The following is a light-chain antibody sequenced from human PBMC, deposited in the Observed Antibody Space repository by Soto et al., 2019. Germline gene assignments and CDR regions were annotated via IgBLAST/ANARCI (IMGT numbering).Light chain of an antibody. CDR3: QQYNKGPPLT. J-gene: IGKJ4*01. Sequence: EIVLTQSPATLSLSPGERATLSCRASQNVANYLAWYQQRPGQAPRLLIYSTSTRATGTPARFSGSGSGTEFTLTISSMQSEDFAVYYCQQYNKGPPLTFGGGTKVDIK. CDR1: QNVANY. CDR2: STS. V-gene: IGKV3D-15*01.